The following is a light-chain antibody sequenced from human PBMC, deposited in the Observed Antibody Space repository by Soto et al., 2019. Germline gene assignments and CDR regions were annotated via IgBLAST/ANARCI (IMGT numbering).Light chain of an antibody. CDR2: DAS. CDR3: QQYDNLPPGT. CDR1: QDIRNY. V-gene: IGKV1-33*01. J-gene: IGKJ1*01. Sequence: DIQMTQSPSSLSASVGDRVTITCHASQDIRNYLNWYQQKPGKAPKLLIYDASNLGTGVPSRFSGSGSGTDFTFTISSLQPEDIAAYYCQQYDNLPPGTFGQGTKVEIK.